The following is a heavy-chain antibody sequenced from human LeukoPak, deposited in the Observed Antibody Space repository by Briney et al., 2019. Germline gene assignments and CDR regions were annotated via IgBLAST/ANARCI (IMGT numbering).Heavy chain of an antibody. CDR2: ISGSGGST. Sequence: QPGGSLRLSCAASGSTFSSYAMSWVRQAPGKGLEWVSAISGSGGSTYYADSVKGRFTISRDNSKNTLYLQMSSLRAEDTAVYYCAKGTMVRGVIIKGFDYWGQGTLVTVSS. J-gene: IGHJ4*02. D-gene: IGHD3-10*01. CDR1: GSTFSSYA. CDR3: AKGTMVRGVIIKGFDY. V-gene: IGHV3-23*01.